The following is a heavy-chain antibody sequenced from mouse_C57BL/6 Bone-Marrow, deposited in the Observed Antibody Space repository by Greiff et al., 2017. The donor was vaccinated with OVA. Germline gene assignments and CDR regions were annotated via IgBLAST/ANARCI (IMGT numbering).Heavy chain of an antibody. CDR1: GYTFTSYW. Sequence: QVQLQQPGAELVMPGASVKLSCKASGYTFTSYWMHWVKQRPGQGLEWIGEIDPSDSYTNYNQKFKGKSTLTVDKSSSTAYMQLSSLPSEDSAVYYCARGYDYGRSFHYFDYWGQGTTLTVSS. V-gene: IGHV1-69*01. CDR3: ARGYDYGRSFHYFDY. D-gene: IGHD1-1*01. J-gene: IGHJ2*01. CDR2: IDPSDSYT.